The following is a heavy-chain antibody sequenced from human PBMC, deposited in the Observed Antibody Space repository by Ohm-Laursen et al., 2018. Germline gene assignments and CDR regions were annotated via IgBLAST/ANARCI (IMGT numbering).Heavy chain of an antibody. J-gene: IGHJ4*02. CDR2: IIPIFGTA. D-gene: IGHD3-22*01. Sequence: SSVKVSCKASGGTFSSYAISWARQAPGQGLEWMGGIIPIFGTANYAQKFQGRVTITADESTSTAYMELSSLRSEDTAVYYCARGGYYDSSGYYYVYFDYWGQGTLVTVSS. CDR3: ARGGYYDSSGYYYVYFDY. V-gene: IGHV1-69*01. CDR1: GGTFSSYA.